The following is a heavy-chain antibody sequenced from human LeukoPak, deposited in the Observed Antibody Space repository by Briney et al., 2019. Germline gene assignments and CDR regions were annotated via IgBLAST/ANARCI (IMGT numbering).Heavy chain of an antibody. CDR2: ISYSGST. D-gene: IGHD4-11*01. CDR3: ARERLQSLDY. J-gene: IGHJ4*02. Sequence: SETLSLTCTVSGGSISSYYWSWIRRPPGKGLEWIGYISYSGSTNYNPSLKSRVTISVDTSKNQFSLKLSSVTAADTAVYYCARERLQSLDYWGQGTLVTVSS. V-gene: IGHV4-59*01. CDR1: GGSISSYY.